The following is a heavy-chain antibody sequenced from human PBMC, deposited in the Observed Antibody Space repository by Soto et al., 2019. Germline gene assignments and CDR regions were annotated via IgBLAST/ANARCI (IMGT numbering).Heavy chain of an antibody. CDR1: GFSFSISP. CDR2: ISYDGTNK. Sequence: QVQLVESGGGVVQPGRSLRLSGAASGFSFSISPMHWVRQAPGKGPEWVALISYDGTNKFYADSVKGRFTISRDNSKSTLYLQVDSLRPEDAAVYYCARDPKTSGGQHWAFNYFDSWGQGTLVPVSS. CDR3: ARDPKTSGGQHWAFNYFDS. J-gene: IGHJ4*02. D-gene: IGHD7-27*01. V-gene: IGHV3-30-3*01.